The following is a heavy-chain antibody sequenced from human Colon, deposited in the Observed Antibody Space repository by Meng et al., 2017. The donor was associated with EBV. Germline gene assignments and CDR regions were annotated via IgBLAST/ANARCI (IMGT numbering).Heavy chain of an antibody. D-gene: IGHD6-19*01. CDR3: VREFRAVAQNPNDY. V-gene: IGHV3-74*01. Sequence: VQLGESGGRLVPHGGSLRLSCGAAGFSFSSYRMPWVRQVSGKVLVWVSRINSDGSSTSYADSVKGRFTISRDYAKNTLYLQMNSLRAEDTAVYYCVREFRAVAQNPNDYWGQGTLVTVSS. CDR2: INSDGSST. J-gene: IGHJ4*02. CDR1: GFSFSSYR.